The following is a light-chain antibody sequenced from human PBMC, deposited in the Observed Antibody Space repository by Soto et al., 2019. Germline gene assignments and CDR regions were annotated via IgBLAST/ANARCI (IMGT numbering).Light chain of an antibody. CDR3: AAWDDSLNGVV. CDR1: RSHIGSNT. V-gene: IGLV1-44*01. Sequence: QSVLTQPPSASGTPGQRVTISCSGSRSHIGSNTVNWYQQLTGTAPKLLIYRNNQRPSGVPDRFSGSKSGTSASLAISGLQSEDEADDYCAAWDDSLNGVVFGGGTKVTVL. J-gene: IGLJ2*01. CDR2: RNN.